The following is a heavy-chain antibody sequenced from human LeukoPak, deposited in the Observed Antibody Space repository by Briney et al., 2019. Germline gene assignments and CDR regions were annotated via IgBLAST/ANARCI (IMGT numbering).Heavy chain of an antibody. J-gene: IGHJ6*02. V-gene: IGHV4-39*07. Sequence: SETLSLTCTVSGGSISSSSYYWGWIRQPPGKGLEWIGSIYYSGSTYYNPSLKSRVTISVDTSKNQFSLKLSSVTAADTAVYYCARDRPFYDILTGPVYYYYGMDVWGQGTTVTVSS. CDR1: GGSISSSSYY. CDR2: IYYSGST. CDR3: ARDRPFYDILTGPVYYYYGMDV. D-gene: IGHD3-9*01.